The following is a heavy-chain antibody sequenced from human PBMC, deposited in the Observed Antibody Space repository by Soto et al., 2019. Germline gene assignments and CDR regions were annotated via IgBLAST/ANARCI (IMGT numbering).Heavy chain of an antibody. J-gene: IGHJ4*02. D-gene: IGHD1-26*01. CDR1: GGSISSSSYY. CDR2: IYYSGST. Sequence: SETLSLTCTVSGGSISSSSYYWGWIRQPPGKGLEWIGSIYYSGSTYYNPSLKSRVTISVDTSKNQFSLKLSSVTAADTAVYYCASLVGATRGYWGQGTLVTVSS. CDR3: ASLVGATRGY. V-gene: IGHV4-39*01.